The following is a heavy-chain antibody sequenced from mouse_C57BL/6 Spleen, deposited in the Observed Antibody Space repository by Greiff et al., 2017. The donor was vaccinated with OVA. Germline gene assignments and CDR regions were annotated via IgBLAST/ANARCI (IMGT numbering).Heavy chain of an antibody. Sequence: QVQLQQPGAELVKPGASVKLSCKASGYTFTSYWMQWVKQRPGQGLEWIGEIDPSDSYTNYNQKFKGKATLTVDTSSSTAYKQLSSLTSEDSAVYYCARRITTVVATRYAMDYWGQGTSVTVSS. V-gene: IGHV1-50*01. CDR1: GYTFTSYW. CDR2: IDPSDSYT. J-gene: IGHJ4*01. CDR3: ARRITTVVATRYAMDY. D-gene: IGHD1-1*01.